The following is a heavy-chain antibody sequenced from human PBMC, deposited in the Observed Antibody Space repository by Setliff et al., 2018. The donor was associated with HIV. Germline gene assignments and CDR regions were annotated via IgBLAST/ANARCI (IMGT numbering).Heavy chain of an antibody. CDR1: EFSLSTSGVG. J-gene: IGHJ5*02. CDR3: AQLLLPLGAYNYET. V-gene: IGHV2-5*01. D-gene: IGHD1-1*01. CDR2: IYWNDNK. Sequence: SGPTLVNPTQTLTLTCTFSEFSLSTSGVGVGWIRQPPGKALEWLALIYWNDNKRYSPSLKSRLTITKDTSKNQVVLTMTNVDPVDTATYYCAQLLLPLGAYNYETWGQGMLVTVSS.